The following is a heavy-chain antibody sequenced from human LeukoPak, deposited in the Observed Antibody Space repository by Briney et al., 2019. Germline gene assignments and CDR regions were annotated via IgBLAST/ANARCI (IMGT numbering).Heavy chain of an antibody. V-gene: IGHV3-66*01. D-gene: IGHD2-15*01. J-gene: IGHJ6*02. CDR2: IYSGGST. CDR3: ARDHMRQVVVAATPPVYYYGMDV. Sequence: GGSLRLSCAASGFTVSSNYMSWVRQAPGQGLEWVSVIYSGGSTYYADSVKGRFTISRDNSKNTLYLQMNSLRAEDTAVYYCARDHMRQVVVAATPPVYYYGMDVWGQGTTVTVSS. CDR1: GFTVSSNY.